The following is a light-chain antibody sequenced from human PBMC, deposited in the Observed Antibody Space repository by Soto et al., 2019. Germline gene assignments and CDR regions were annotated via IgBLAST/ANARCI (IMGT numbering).Light chain of an antibody. Sequence: QSVLTQPPSASGTPGQRVTISCSGSRSNLGDNYVYWYQQVPGTAPKPLIYSDNQRPSGVPDRFAGSKAGTSASLAISGLRSEDEADYYCGTWESSLSAVVFGGGTKLTVL. CDR2: SDN. CDR3: GTWESSLSAVV. J-gene: IGLJ2*01. V-gene: IGLV1-47*02. CDR1: RSNLGDNY.